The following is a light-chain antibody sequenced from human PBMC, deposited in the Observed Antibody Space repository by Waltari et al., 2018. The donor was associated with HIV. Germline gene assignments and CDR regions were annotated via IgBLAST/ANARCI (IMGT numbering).Light chain of an antibody. Sequence: QSVPTQPPSVSGAPGQTVTLSCSGGSSNIGSNSVVHWYQQLPGTAPKLLIFGDYNRPSGVPDRFSGSKSGTSASLAITGLQPEDEADYYCQSYDTSRDGFYVFGTGTKVTVL. CDR2: GDY. V-gene: IGLV1-40*01. CDR3: QSYDTSRDGFYV. CDR1: SSNIGSNSV. J-gene: IGLJ1*01.